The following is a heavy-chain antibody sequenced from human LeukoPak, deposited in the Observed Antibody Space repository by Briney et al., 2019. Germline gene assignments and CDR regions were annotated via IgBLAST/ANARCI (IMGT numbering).Heavy chain of an antibody. CDR2: ISSSSSYI. J-gene: IGHJ4*02. CDR3: ARDLAYGDDGL. D-gene: IGHD4-17*01. CDR1: GFTLSNYS. Sequence: GGSLRLSCAASGFTLSNYSMNWVRQAPGKGLEWVSFISSSSSYIFYADSLKGRFTISRDNAKNSLYLQMNSLRADDTAVYYCARDLAYGDDGLWGQGTLVTVSS. V-gene: IGHV3-21*01.